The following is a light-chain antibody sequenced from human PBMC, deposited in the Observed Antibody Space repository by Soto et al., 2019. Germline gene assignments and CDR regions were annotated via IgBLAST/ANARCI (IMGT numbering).Light chain of an antibody. J-gene: IGKJ5*01. CDR2: DAS. Sequence: IVLPHSPVTLSFSPGETNTLSCIAIQSVSSSYLAWYQQKPGQAPRLLIYDASNRATGIPARFSGSGSGTEFTLTISSLQSEDFAVYYCQQRRNWPSITFGQGTRLEIK. CDR3: QQRRNWPSIT. V-gene: IGKV3-11*01. CDR1: QSVSSSY.